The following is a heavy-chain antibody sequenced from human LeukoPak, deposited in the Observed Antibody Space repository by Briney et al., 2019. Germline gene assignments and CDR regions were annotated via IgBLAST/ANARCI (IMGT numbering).Heavy chain of an antibody. V-gene: IGHV4-39*01. CDR1: GGSISSDSFY. Sequence: SETLSLTCIVSGGSISSDSFYWGWIRQPPGKGLEWIGSIYYSGGTYYNPSLKSRVTISVDTSKNQFSLKLSSVTAADTAVYYCARQLPAARSLGYWGQGTLVTVSS. J-gene: IGHJ4*02. D-gene: IGHD2-2*01. CDR2: IYYSGGT. CDR3: ARQLPAARSLGY.